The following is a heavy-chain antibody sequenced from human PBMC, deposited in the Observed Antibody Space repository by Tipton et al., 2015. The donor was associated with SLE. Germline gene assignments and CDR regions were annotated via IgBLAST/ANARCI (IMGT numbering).Heavy chain of an antibody. CDR1: GYPISSGYY. J-gene: IGHJ3*02. D-gene: IGHD3-16*01. CDR2: IYYSGCT. Sequence: TLSLTCAVSGYPISSGYYWGWIRQPPGKGLEWVGSIYYSGCTYYNPSLKSRVTISGYTSKNYFSLNLSSASAADTAVYYCAGGRNGPGTFEIWGQGTMVTVSS. V-gene: IGHV4-38-2*01. CDR3: AGGRNGPGTFEI.